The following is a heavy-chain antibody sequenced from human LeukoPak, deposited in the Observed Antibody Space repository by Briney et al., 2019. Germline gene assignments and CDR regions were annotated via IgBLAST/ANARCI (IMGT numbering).Heavy chain of an antibody. CDR3: ARDRERGMVRGILDY. CDR1: GGSISSGTYY. Sequence: SETLSLTCAVSGGSISSGTYYWSWIRQPAGKGLEWIGRIYTSGSTNYNPSLKSRVTISIDSSKNQFALKLKSVTAADTAVYYCARDRERGMVRGILDYWGQGTLVTVSS. D-gene: IGHD3-10*01. J-gene: IGHJ4*02. V-gene: IGHV4-61*02. CDR2: IYTSGST.